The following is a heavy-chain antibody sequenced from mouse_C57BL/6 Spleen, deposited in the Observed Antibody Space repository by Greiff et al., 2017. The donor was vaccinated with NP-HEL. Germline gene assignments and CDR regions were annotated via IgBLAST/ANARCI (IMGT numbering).Heavy chain of an antibody. Sequence: VKLMESGAELVRPGASVTLSCKASGYTFTDYEMHWVKQTPVHGLEWIGAIDPETGGTAYNQKFKGKAILTADKSSSTAYMELRSLTSEDSAVYYCTRSDYDYDGGFAYWGQGTLVTVSA. V-gene: IGHV1-15*01. CDR1: GYTFTDYE. CDR3: TRSDYDYDGGFAY. CDR2: IDPETGGT. J-gene: IGHJ3*01. D-gene: IGHD2-4*01.